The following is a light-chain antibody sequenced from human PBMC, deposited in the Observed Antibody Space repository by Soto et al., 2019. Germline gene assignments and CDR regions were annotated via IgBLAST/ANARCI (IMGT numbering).Light chain of an antibody. CDR1: QDISKY. CDR3: QHYNSYSEA. J-gene: IGKJ1*01. V-gene: IGKV1-33*01. CDR2: DAS. Sequence: DIQMTQSPSSLAASLGDRVTITCQASQDISKYLNWYQQKPGKAPKLLIYDASNLETGVPSRFSGSGSGTDFTFTISSLQPEDIEPYYCQHYNSYSEAFGQGTKVDIK.